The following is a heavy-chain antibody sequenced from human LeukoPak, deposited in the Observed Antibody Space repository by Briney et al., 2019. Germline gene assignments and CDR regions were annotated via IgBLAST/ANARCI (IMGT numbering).Heavy chain of an antibody. D-gene: IGHD3-22*01. J-gene: IGHJ4*02. Sequence: SVKVSCKASGGTFSSYAISWVRQAPGQGLEWMGGIIPIFGTANYAQKFQGRVTITADKSTSTAYMELSSLRSEDTAVYYCASERHYYDSSGYWEYYFDYWGQGTLVTVSS. CDR3: ASERHYYDSSGYWEYYFDY. CDR2: IIPIFGTA. CDR1: GGTFSSYA. V-gene: IGHV1-69*06.